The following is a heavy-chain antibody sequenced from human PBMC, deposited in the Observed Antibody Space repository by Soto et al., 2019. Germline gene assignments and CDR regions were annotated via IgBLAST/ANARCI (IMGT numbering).Heavy chain of an antibody. V-gene: IGHV3-23*01. J-gene: IGHJ3*02. CDR1: GFTFSSYA. Sequence: EVQLLESGGGLVQPGGSLRLSCAASGFTFSSYAMSWVRQAPGKGLEWVSAISGSGGSTYYADSVKGRFTISRDNSKNTLYLQMNSLRAEDTAVYYCAKTLVYNWNYGGDAFDIWGQGTMVTVSS. D-gene: IGHD1-7*01. CDR2: ISGSGGST. CDR3: AKTLVYNWNYGGDAFDI.